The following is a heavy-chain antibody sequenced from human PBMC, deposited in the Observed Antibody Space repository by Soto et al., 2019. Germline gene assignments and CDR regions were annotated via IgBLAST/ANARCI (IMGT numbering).Heavy chain of an antibody. D-gene: IGHD3-22*01. CDR2: IIPVFGKT. J-gene: IGHJ3*02. CDR1: GGTFSSYA. V-gene: IGHV1-69*01. Sequence: QVQLVQSGAEVKKPGSSVKLSCKASGGTFSSYAINWVRQAPGQGLEWMGGIIPVFGKTNYAQRFQGRVTITADESTTTAYMEVSGLRSEDTAVYYCARVGTYDYDSSGHPDAFDIWGQGTMVTVSS. CDR3: ARVGTYDYDSSGHPDAFDI.